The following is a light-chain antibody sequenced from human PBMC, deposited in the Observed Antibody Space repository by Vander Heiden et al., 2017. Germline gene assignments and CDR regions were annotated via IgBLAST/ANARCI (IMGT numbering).Light chain of an antibody. V-gene: IGKV2-30*01. CDR1: QSLLYGDGNTY. CDR3: MQGTQWPWT. Sequence: DVVMTQSPLSLPVTLGQPASISCRSSQSLLYGDGNTYLNWFQQRPGQSPRRLIYKVSDRDSGVPDRFSGSGSGTDFTLKISRVEAEDVGVYYCMQGTQWPWTFGQGTRVEIK. J-gene: IGKJ1*01. CDR2: KVS.